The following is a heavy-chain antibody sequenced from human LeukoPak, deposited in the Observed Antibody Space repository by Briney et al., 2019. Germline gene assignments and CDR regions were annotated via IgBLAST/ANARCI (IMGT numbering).Heavy chain of an antibody. D-gene: IGHD2-15*01. Sequence: SVTVSCKSSGSTYSSCGISWVRRAPGQGLEWMGRIIPIFGTANYAQKFQGRVTITTDESTSTAYMELSSLRSEDTAVYYCALQRRDVVVVAAGKLDAFDIWGQGTMVTVSS. V-gene: IGHV1-69*05. CDR3: ALQRRDVVVVAAGKLDAFDI. CDR1: GSTYSSCG. CDR2: IIPIFGTA. J-gene: IGHJ3*02.